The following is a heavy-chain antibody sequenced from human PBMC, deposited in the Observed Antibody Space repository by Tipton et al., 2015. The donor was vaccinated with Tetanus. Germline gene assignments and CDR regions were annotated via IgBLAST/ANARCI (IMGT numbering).Heavy chain of an antibody. D-gene: IGHD6-19*01. Sequence: SLRLSCAASGFTFSSYNMNWVRQAPGKGLEWVAVISYDGSSEYYADSVKGRFTISRDNSKNTLFLQMSSLRPEDTALYYCARDPNSSGWYPAYFDLWGQGTLVTVSS. CDR2: ISYDGSSE. V-gene: IGHV3-30-3*01. CDR1: GFTFSSYN. J-gene: IGHJ4*02. CDR3: ARDPNSSGWYPAYFDL.